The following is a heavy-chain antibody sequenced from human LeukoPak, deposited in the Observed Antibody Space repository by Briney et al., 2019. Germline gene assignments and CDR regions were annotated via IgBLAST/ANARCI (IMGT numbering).Heavy chain of an antibody. V-gene: IGHV3-11*06. J-gene: IGHJ5*01. Sequence: PGGSLRLSCAASGFTFSDYYMSWIRQAPGKGLEWVSYISSSSSYTNYADSVKGRFTISRDNAKNSLYLQMNSLRAEDTAVYYCARERLGVYDRRWFDSWGQGTLVTVSS. D-gene: IGHD3-22*01. CDR3: ARERLGVYDRRWFDS. CDR2: ISSSSSYT. CDR1: GFTFSDYY.